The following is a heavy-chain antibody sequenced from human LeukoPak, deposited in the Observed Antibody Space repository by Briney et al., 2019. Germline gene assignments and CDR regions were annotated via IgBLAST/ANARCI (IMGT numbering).Heavy chain of an antibody. J-gene: IGHJ4*02. V-gene: IGHV4-59*01. D-gene: IGHD2-2*01. CDR1: GAPISSYY. CDR2: IYYSGYT. Sequence: SETLSLTCTVSGAPISSYYWSWIRQPPGKGLEWIGCIYYSGYTNYNPSLKSRVTMSVDTSKNQFSLKVSSVTAADTAVYYCARDPGPYCTTTSCYVDYWGRGTLVTVSS. CDR3: ARDPGPYCTTTSCYVDY.